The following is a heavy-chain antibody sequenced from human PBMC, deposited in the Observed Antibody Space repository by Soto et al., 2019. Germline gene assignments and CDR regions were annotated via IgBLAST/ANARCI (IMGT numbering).Heavy chain of an antibody. CDR3: ARGGWFEES. Sequence: SETLSLTCAVYGNSISIYYWSWIRQPPGKGLEWIGYIYYSGSTNYNPSLKSRVTISVDTSKNQFSLKLTSVTAADTAVYYCARGGWFEESWGQGTLVTVSS. CDR1: GNSISIYY. CDR2: IYYSGST. J-gene: IGHJ5*02. V-gene: IGHV4-59*01. D-gene: IGHD3-10*01.